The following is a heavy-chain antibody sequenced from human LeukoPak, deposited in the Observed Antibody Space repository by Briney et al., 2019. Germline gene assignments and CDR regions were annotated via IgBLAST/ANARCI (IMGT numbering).Heavy chain of an antibody. V-gene: IGHV3-30*03. CDR1: GFTFSSYG. Sequence: GGSLRLSCAASGFTFSSYGMHWVRQAPGKGLEWVAVISYDGSNKYYADYVKGRFTISRDNSKNTLYLQMNSLRAEDTAVYYCARVGSLWFGESDWFDPWGQGTLVTVSS. J-gene: IGHJ5*02. D-gene: IGHD3-10*01. CDR3: ARVGSLWFGESDWFDP. CDR2: ISYDGSNK.